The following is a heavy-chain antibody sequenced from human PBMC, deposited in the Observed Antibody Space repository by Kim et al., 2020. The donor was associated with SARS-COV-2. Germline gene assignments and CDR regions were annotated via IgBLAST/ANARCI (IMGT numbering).Heavy chain of an antibody. CDR2: IWYDGSNK. D-gene: IGHD6-13*01. CDR3: AKGGSARRSSWYGDYYYGMDV. Sequence: GGSLRLSCAASGFTFSSYGMHWVRQAPGKGLEWVAVIWYDGSNKYYADSVKGRFTISRDNSKNTLYLQMNSLRAEDTAVYYCAKGGSARRSSWYGDYYYGMDVWGQGTTVTVSS. J-gene: IGHJ6*02. V-gene: IGHV3-33*06. CDR1: GFTFSSYG.